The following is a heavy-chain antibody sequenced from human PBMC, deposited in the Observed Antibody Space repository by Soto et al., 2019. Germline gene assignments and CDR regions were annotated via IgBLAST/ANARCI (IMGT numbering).Heavy chain of an antibody. J-gene: IGHJ4*01. V-gene: IGHV3-33*06. CDR1: GFTFSSYG. D-gene: IGHD3-16*01. Sequence: GGSLRLSCAASGFTFSSYGMHWVRQAPGKGLEWVAVIWYDGSNKYYADSVKGRFTISRDNSKNTLYLQMNSLRAEDTAVYFCVEDQPGEDKFFYYWGKGTLVTVSS. CDR3: VEDQPGEDKFFYY. CDR2: IWYDGSNK.